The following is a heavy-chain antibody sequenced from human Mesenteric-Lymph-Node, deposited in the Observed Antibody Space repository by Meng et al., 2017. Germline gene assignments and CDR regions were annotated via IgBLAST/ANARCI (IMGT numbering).Heavy chain of an antibody. CDR1: GGSISSGEYY. V-gene: IGHV4-30-4*01. D-gene: IGHD3-10*01. CDR2: IYYSGST. J-gene: IGHJ1*01. Sequence: HGQLQESGPGLGQPPQTLATPCTVSGGSISSGEYYWSWIRQPPGKGLEWIGYIYYSGSTYSNASLKSRVTISIDRSKNQFSLKLSSVTAADTAVYHCLRGSGGSVWGQGTLVTVSS. CDR3: LRGSGGSV.